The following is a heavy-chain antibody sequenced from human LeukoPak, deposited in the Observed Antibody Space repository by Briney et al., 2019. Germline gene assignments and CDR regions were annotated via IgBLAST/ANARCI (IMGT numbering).Heavy chain of an antibody. J-gene: IGHJ4*02. CDR1: GGSISSGDYY. V-gene: IGHV4-30-4*08. CDR2: IYYSGST. Sequence: SETLPLTCTVSGGSISSGDYYWSWIRQPPGKGLEWIGYIYYSGSTYYNPSLKSRVTISVDTSKNQFSLKLSSVTAADTAVYYCARGGGIAGSPDYWGQGTLVTVSS. CDR3: ARGGGIAGSPDY. D-gene: IGHD6-13*01.